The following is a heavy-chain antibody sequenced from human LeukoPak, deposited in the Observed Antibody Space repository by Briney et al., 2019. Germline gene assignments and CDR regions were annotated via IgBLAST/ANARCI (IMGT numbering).Heavy chain of an antibody. CDR1: GYSISSGYY. V-gene: IGHV4-38-2*02. CDR2: IYHSGST. D-gene: IGHD4-17*01. CDR3: TRAALDYGDYRNWFDP. Sequence: SETLSLTCTVSGYSISSGYYWGWIRQPPGKGLEWIGSIYHSGSTYYNPSLKSRVTISVDTSKNQFSLKLSSVTAADTAVYYCTRAALDYGDYRNWFDPWGQGTLVTVSS. J-gene: IGHJ5*02.